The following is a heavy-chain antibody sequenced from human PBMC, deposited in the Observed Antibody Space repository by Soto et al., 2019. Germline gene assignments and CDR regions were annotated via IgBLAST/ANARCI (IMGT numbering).Heavy chain of an antibody. Sequence: EVQLVESGGGLVQPGGSLRLSCAASGLNFGREWMSWVRQAPGKGLEWVANIKPDDSEKYFLDSVKDRFTISRDNAKNSLYLQMNSLRAEDTAVYYCARDSRGLFDPWGQGTLVTVSS. V-gene: IGHV3-7*01. CDR2: IKPDDSEK. D-gene: IGHD3-10*01. CDR3: ARDSRGLFDP. J-gene: IGHJ5*02. CDR1: GLNFGREW.